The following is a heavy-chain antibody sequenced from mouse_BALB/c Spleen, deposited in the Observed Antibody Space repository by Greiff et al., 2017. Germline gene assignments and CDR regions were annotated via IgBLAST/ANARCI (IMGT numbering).Heavy chain of an antibody. CDR3: ARGGLGRFAY. Sequence: VKLMESGAELVRPGSSVKISCKASGYAFSSYWMNWVKQRPGQGLEWIGQIYPGDGDTNYNGKFKGKATLTADKSSSTAYMQLSSLTSEDSAVYFCARGGLGRFAYWGQGTLVTVSA. V-gene: IGHV1-80*01. CDR2: IYPGDGDT. J-gene: IGHJ3*01. D-gene: IGHD4-1*01. CDR1: GYAFSSYW.